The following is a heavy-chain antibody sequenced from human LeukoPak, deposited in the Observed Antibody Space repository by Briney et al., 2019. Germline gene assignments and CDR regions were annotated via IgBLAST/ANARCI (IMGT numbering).Heavy chain of an antibody. Sequence: PGGSLRLSCAASGFTFSMYAMHWVRQVPGKGLEWVALITFDGSDKDYADSVKGRFTISRDNSKNTPYLQMSSLRAEDTAVYYCTRAHQLTVTHDFDYWGQGTLVTVSS. CDR2: ITFDGSDK. CDR3: TRAHQLTVTHDFDY. V-gene: IGHV3-30*15. D-gene: IGHD4-17*01. CDR1: GFTFSMYA. J-gene: IGHJ4*02.